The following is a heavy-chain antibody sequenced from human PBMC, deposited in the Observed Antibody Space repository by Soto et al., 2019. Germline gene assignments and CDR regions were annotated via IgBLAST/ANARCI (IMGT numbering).Heavy chain of an antibody. Sequence: GGSLRLSCAASGFTFSSYSMNWVRQAPGKGLEWVSYISSSSSTIYNADSVKDRFTISRDNAKNSLYLQMHSLRDEDTAVYYCARGYYGSGGYNWFDPWGQGTLVTVSS. CDR3: ARGYYGSGGYNWFDP. V-gene: IGHV3-48*02. CDR1: GFTFSSYS. D-gene: IGHD3-10*01. J-gene: IGHJ5*02. CDR2: ISSSSSTI.